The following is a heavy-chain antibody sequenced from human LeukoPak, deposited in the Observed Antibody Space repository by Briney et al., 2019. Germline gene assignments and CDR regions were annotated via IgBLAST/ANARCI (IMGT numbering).Heavy chain of an antibody. Sequence: GASVKVSCKASGYTFTGFYLHWVRQAPGQGLESMGWINPNSGGSNSAQKFQDRVTMTRDTSISTAYMELNRLRSDDTAVYYCARLAVAPSGHYYYMDVWGKGTTVTISS. CDR1: GYTFTGFY. J-gene: IGHJ6*03. CDR3: ARLAVAPSGHYYYMDV. D-gene: IGHD6-19*01. V-gene: IGHV1-2*02. CDR2: INPNSGGS.